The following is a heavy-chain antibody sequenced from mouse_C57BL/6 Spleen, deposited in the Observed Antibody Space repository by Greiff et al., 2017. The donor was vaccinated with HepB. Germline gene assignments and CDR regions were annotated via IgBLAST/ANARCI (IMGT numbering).Heavy chain of an antibody. V-gene: IGHV1-82*01. CDR1: GYAFSSSW. J-gene: IGHJ4*01. D-gene: IGHD2-12*01. CDR3: AIRRDYYAMDY. CDR2: IYPGDGDT. Sequence: VQLQQSGPELVKPGASVKISCKASGYAFSSSWMNWVKQRPGKGLEWIGRIYPGDGDTNYNGKFKGKATLTADKSSSTAYMQLSSLTSEDSAVYFCAIRRDYYAMDYWGQGTSVTVSS.